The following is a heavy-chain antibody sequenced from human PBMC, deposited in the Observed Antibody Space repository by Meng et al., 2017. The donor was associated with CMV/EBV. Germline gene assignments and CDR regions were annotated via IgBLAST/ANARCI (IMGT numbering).Heavy chain of an antibody. CDR1: GGTFSSYT. D-gene: IGHD3-9*01. Sequence: SVKVSCKASGGTFSSYTISWVRQAPGQGLEWTGRIIPILGIANYAQKFQGRVTITADKSTSTAYMELSSLRSEDTAVYYCAREGIRYFDWLLPGYYFDYWGQGTLVTVSS. CDR2: IIPILGIA. J-gene: IGHJ4*02. V-gene: IGHV1-69*04. CDR3: AREGIRYFDWLLPGYYFDY.